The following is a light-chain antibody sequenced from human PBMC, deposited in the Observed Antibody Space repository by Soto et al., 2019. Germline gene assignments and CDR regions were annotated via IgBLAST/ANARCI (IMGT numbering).Light chain of an antibody. CDR3: QQYNSYSAWT. Sequence: DIQMTQSPSTLSASVGDRVTITCRASQSISSWLAWYQQKPGKAPKLLIYDASSLESGVPSRFSGSGSGTEFTLTISCLQPDDFATYYCQQYNSYSAWTFGQATKVEIK. J-gene: IGKJ1*01. CDR2: DAS. V-gene: IGKV1-5*01. CDR1: QSISSW.